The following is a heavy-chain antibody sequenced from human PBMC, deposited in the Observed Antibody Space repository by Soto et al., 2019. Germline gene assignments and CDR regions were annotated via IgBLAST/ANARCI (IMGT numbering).Heavy chain of an antibody. CDR2: INAGNGNT. Sequence: GASVKVSCKASGYTFTTYGIHWLCPAPGQRPEWMGWINAGNGNTKYSQRFQDRVTITTDTSASTAYMDLSSLRSEDTAVYYCARSEPRYCSETICYFNWLDPWGQGTLVTSPQ. D-gene: IGHD2-15*01. V-gene: IGHV1-3*01. CDR1: GYTFTTYG. CDR3: ARSEPRYCSETICYFNWLDP. J-gene: IGHJ5*02.